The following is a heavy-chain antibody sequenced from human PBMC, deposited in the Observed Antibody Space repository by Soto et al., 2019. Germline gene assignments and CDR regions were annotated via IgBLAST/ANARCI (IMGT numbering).Heavy chain of an antibody. CDR2: IYYSGST. D-gene: IGHD3-3*01. CDR1: GGSISSYY. Sequence: SETLSLTCTVSGGSISSYYWSWIRQPPGKGLEWIGYIYYSGSTNYNPSLKSRVTISVDTSKNQFSLKLSSVTAADTAVYYCARIGIYDFWSGRDYYYYYMDVWGKGTTVTVS. CDR3: ARIGIYDFWSGRDYYYYYMDV. J-gene: IGHJ6*03. V-gene: IGHV4-59*01.